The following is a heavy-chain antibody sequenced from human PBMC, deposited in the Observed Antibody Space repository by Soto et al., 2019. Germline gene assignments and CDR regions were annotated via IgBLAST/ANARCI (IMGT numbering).Heavy chain of an antibody. J-gene: IGHJ3*02. Sequence: ASVKVSCKASGYTFTGYYMHWVRQAPGQGLEWMGWINPNSGGTNYAQKFQGWVTMTRDTSISTAYMELSRLRSDDTAVYYCARHNGIRYFDWSKTPEIVAFDIWGQGTMVTVS. V-gene: IGHV1-2*04. CDR2: INPNSGGT. CDR3: ARHNGIRYFDWSKTPEIVAFDI. CDR1: GYTFTGYY. D-gene: IGHD3-9*01.